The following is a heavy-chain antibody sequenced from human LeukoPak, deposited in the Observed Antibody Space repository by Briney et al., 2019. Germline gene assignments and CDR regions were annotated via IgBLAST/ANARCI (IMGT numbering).Heavy chain of an antibody. J-gene: IGHJ4*02. CDR1: GFTFSDYS. Sequence: GGSLRLSCAASGFTFSDYSMNWVRQAPGKGLEWVSSISSSSSYIYYADSVKGRFTISRDNAKNSLYLQMNSLRAEDTAVYYCARDRGYSYGNFDYWGQGTLVTVSS. CDR2: ISSSSSYI. CDR3: ARDRGYSYGNFDY. V-gene: IGHV3-21*01. D-gene: IGHD5-18*01.